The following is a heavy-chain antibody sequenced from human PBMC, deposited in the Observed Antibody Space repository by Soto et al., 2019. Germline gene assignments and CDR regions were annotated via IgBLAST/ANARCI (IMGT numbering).Heavy chain of an antibody. Sequence: QVQLQESGPGLVKPSQTLSLTCTVSGDSISSADYFWSWIRQPPGKGLEWIGYISSSGRTYYNPSLESRLVISLETSKNCFFLKLNSVTAADTAVFYCARASGDSSGYSFHLWGQGTQVTVSS. CDR3: ARASGDSSGYSFHL. D-gene: IGHD3-22*01. V-gene: IGHV4-30-4*01. CDR2: ISSSGRT. J-gene: IGHJ4*02. CDR1: GDSISSADYF.